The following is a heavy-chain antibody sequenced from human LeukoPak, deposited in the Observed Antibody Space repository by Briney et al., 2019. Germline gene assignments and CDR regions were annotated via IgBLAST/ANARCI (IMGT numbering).Heavy chain of an antibody. J-gene: IGHJ4*02. CDR3: ARLPLQFGEMATMRGFDY. V-gene: IGHV4-39*01. D-gene: IGHD5-24*01. Sequence: SETLSLTCTVSGGSISSSSYYWGWIRQPPGKGLEWIGSIYYSGSTYYNPSLKSRVTISVDTSKNQFSLKLSSVTAADTAVYYCARLPLQFGEMATMRGFDYWGQGTLVTVSS. CDR1: GGSISSSSYY. CDR2: IYYSGST.